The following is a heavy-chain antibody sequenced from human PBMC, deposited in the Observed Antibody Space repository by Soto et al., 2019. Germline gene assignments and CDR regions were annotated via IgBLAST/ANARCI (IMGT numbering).Heavy chain of an antibody. D-gene: IGHD3-10*01. CDR2: IKQDGTEK. V-gene: IGHV3-7*01. CDR3: ARALEYADPGGAY. CDR1: GFTFTNYW. Sequence: GGSLRLSCAASGFTFTNYWMTWVRQAPGKGLEWVANIKQDGTEKYYVDSVKGRFTISRDNAKNLLYLQMNSLRAEDTAVYYCARALEYADPGGAYSGQGTLVTVSS. J-gene: IGHJ4*02.